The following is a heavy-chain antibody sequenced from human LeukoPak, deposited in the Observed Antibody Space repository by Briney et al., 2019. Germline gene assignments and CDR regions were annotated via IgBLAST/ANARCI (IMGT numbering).Heavy chain of an antibody. D-gene: IGHD3-10*01. Sequence: GGSLRLSCAASGFTFSSYAMSWVRQAPGKGLEWVSAISGIGGSTYYADSVKGRFTISRDNSKNTLYLQMNSLRAEDTAVYYCAKDFGDYYYYYMDVWGKGTTVTISS. J-gene: IGHJ6*03. CDR1: GFTFSSYA. CDR2: ISGIGGST. V-gene: IGHV3-23*01. CDR3: AKDFGDYYYYYMDV.